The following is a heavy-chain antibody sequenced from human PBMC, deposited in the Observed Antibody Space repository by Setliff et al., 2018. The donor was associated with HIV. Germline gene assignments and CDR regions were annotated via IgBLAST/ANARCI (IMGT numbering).Heavy chain of an antibody. CDR2: FSYNGRT. CDR1: GGSISRSFYY. V-gene: IGHV4-39*07. CDR3: ARDVEHMMDV. Sequence: TLSLTCSVSGGSISRSFYYWGWLRQPPGKGLEWIGSFSYNGRTYYIPPLNSRVTISVDTSKNQLSLKLTSVTAADTAVYYCARDVEHMMDVWGQGTTVTVSS. J-gene: IGHJ6*02.